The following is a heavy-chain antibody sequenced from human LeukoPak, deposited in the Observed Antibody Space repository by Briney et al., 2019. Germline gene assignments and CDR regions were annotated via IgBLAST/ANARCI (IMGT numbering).Heavy chain of an antibody. J-gene: IGHJ5*02. CDR1: GGSISSSSYY. V-gene: IGHV4-39*02. CDR3: ARDGSYDYVGFDP. D-gene: IGHD3-16*01. CDR2: IYYTGST. Sequence: SETLSLTCTVSGGSISSSSYYWGWIRQPPGKGLEWIGCIYYTGSTYYNPSLKSRVTISVNTSKNQFSLKLSSVTAADTAVYYCARDGSYDYVGFDPWGQGTLVTVSS.